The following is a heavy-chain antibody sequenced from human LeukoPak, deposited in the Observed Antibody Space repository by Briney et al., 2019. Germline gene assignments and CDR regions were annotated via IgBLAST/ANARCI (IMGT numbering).Heavy chain of an antibody. Sequence: SQTLSLTCTVSGGSLTGGGYSWSWIRQAPGKGLEWIGYFYHGGSTSYNPSLRSRVTISVDRSKNQFSLKLTSVTAADTAVYYCARSAFAEGYFDLWGRGTLVTASS. CDR1: GGSLTGGGYS. V-gene: IGHV4-30-2*01. CDR3: ARSAFAEGYFDL. J-gene: IGHJ2*01. CDR2: FYHGGST.